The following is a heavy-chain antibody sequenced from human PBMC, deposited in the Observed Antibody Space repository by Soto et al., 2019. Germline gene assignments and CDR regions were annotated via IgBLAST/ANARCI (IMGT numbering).Heavy chain of an antibody. Sequence: LRLSCEASGFTFINYAMIWVRRAPVKALELVASINDTGGDSYYADSMVGRFTSSRDNSNNTVYQEINSLSAEDTACYYCVTHLHRCATKRCLEYMD. CDR2: INDTGGDS. D-gene: IGHD1-1*01. CDR3: VTHLHRCATKRCLEYMD. CDR1: GFTFINYA. J-gene: IGHJ6*03. V-gene: IGHV3-23*01.